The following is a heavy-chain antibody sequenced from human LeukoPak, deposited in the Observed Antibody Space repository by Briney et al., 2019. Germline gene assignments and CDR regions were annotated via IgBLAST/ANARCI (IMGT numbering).Heavy chain of an antibody. CDR3: ARDKQLDWAHYYYYYMDV. V-gene: IGHV1-8*03. CDR2: MNPNSGNT. J-gene: IGHJ6*03. CDR1: GYTFTSYD. D-gene: IGHD1-1*01. Sequence: ASVKVSCKASGYTFTSYDINWVRQATGQGLGWMGWMNPNSGNTGYAQKFQGRATITKNTSISTAYMELSSLRSDDTAVYYCARDKQLDWAHYYYYYMDVWGKGTTVTVSS.